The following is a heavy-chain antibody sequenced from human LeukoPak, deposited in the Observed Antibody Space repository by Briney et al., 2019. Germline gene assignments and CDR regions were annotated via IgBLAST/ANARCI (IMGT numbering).Heavy chain of an antibody. CDR2: IDHRGRA. V-gene: IGHV4-34*01. CDR1: GTSFSGYY. D-gene: IGHD5-18*01. Sequence: PSETLSLTCAVYGTSFSGYYWSWIRQPPGKGLEWIGEIDHRGRAKYNPSLKSRVSTSIDTSKNQFSLNLCSVTAADTAVYYCARDVDTALMDVWGEGTTVIVSS. CDR3: ARDVDTALMDV. J-gene: IGHJ6*04.